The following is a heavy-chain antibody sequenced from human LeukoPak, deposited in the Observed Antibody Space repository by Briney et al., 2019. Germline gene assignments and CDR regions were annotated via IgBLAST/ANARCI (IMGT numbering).Heavy chain of an antibody. V-gene: IGHV4-59*01. D-gene: IGHD6-13*01. Sequence: SETLSLTCTVAGGSISNYYWSWIRQPPGKGMEWIGYIYYSGTTNYNPSLKSRVTISVDTSKNQFSLKLNSVTAADTAVYYCARGVYIAAAQYGYWGQGTLVTVSS. J-gene: IGHJ4*02. CDR3: ARGVYIAAAQYGY. CDR2: IYYSGTT. CDR1: GGSISNYY.